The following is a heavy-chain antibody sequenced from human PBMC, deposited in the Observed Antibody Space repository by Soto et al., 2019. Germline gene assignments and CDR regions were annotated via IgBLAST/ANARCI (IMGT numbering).Heavy chain of an antibody. V-gene: IGHV3-66*01. Sequence: EVQLVESGGGLVQPGGSLRLSCAVSGFTVSNNYMSWVRQAPEKGLEWISVIYSGGDTYYADSVKVRFIISRDNTKNILYLQINSLRVDDTAVYYWARGGGAYCGNDCIRAVDIWGQGTMVTVSS. D-gene: IGHD2-21*02. CDR3: ARGGGAYCGNDCIRAVDI. CDR1: GFTVSNNY. CDR2: IYSGGDT. J-gene: IGHJ3*02.